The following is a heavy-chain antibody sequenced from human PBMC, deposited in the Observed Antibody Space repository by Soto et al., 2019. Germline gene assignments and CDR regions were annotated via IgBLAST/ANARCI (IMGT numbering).Heavy chain of an antibody. V-gene: IGHV3-21*01. Sequence: EVQLVESGGGLVKPGGSLRLSCAASGFIFSSYTMNWVRQAPGKGLEWVSSISASSTYIYYADSLKGRFTISRDNAYNTLYLQMYSLRAEDTAVYYCARGWLRDPWMYWGQGTLVTVSS. CDR1: GFIFSSYT. J-gene: IGHJ4*02. CDR3: ARGWLRDPWMY. CDR2: ISASSTYI. D-gene: IGHD5-12*01.